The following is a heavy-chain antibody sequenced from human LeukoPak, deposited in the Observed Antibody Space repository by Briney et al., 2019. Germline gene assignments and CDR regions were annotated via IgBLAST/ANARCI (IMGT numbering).Heavy chain of an antibody. D-gene: IGHD5-18*01. CDR3: ARVVPGYHRNYFDY. CDR1: GFTFSSYS. Sequence: GGSLRLSCAASGFTFSSYSMNWVRQAPGKGLEWVSYISSSSSTIYYADSVKGRFTISRDSAKNSLYLQMNSLRAEDTAVYYCARVVPGYHRNYFDYWGQGTLVTVSS. CDR2: ISSSSSTI. V-gene: IGHV3-48*01. J-gene: IGHJ4*02.